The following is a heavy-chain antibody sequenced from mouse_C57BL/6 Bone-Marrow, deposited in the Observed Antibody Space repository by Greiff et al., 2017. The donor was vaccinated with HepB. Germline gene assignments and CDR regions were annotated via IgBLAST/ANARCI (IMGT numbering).Heavy chain of an antibody. V-gene: IGHV1-19*01. D-gene: IGHD2-2*01. CDR1: GYTFTDYY. J-gene: IGHJ3*01. CDR3: ARRGYDFAY. Sequence: EVKLMESGPVLVKPGASVKMSCKASGYTFTDYYMNWVKQSHGKSLEWIGVINPYNGGTSYNQKFKGKATLTVDKSSSTAYMELNSLTSEDSAVYYCARRGYDFAYWGQGTLVTVSA. CDR2: INPYNGGT.